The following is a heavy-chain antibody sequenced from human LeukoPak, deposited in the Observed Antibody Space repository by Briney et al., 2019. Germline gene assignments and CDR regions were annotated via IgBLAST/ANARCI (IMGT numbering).Heavy chain of an antibody. J-gene: IGHJ4*02. CDR3: AGRRRYGGYIDY. D-gene: IGHD3-16*02. CDR2: IYYSGST. CDR1: GGSVRSFY. V-gene: IGHV4-59*02. Sequence: PSETLFLTWNVSGGSVRSFYWSWIRQLQGKGLEWIGYIYYSGSTNYNPSLKSRVTISVDTSKNQFSLKLSSVTAADTAVYYCAGRRRYGGYIDYWGQGTLVTVSS.